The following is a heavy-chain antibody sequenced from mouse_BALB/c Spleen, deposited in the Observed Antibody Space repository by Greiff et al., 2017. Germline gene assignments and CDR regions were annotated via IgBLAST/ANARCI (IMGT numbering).Heavy chain of an antibody. V-gene: IGHV5-4*02. CDR2: ISDGGSYT. CDR3: ARVGGLRRDMDY. Sequence: EVKVEESGGGLVKPGGSLKLSCAASGFTFSDYYMYWVRQTPEKRLEWVATISDGGSYTYYPDSVKGRFTISRDNAKNNLYLQMSSLKSEDTAMYYCARVGGLRRDMDYWGQGTSVTVSS. D-gene: IGHD2-4*01. J-gene: IGHJ4*01. CDR1: GFTFSDYY.